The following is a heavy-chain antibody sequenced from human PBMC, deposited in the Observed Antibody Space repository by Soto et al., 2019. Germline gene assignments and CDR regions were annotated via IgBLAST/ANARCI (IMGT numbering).Heavy chain of an antibody. D-gene: IGHD3-16*01. J-gene: IGHJ6*02. Sequence: QVQLVQSGAEVKKPGASVKVSCKASGYTFTNYGISWVRQAPGQGLEWMGWISAYNGNTNYAQKLQGRDTMTTYTSTSTAYMERRSQRSDDTAVYYCARDGALGENYYDYGMDVWGQGTTVTVSS. CDR2: ISAYNGNT. V-gene: IGHV1-18*01. CDR1: GYTFTNYG. CDR3: ARDGALGENYYDYGMDV.